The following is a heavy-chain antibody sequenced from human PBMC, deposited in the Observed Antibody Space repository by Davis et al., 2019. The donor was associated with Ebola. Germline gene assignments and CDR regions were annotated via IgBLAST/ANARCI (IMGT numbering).Heavy chain of an antibody. CDR1: GFTFSSYS. CDR3: AKGGGTSSSDFRRT. Sequence: GESLKISCAASGFTFSSYSMNWVRQAPGKGLEWVAVISYDGSNKYYADSVKGRFTISRDNSKNTLYLQMNSLRAEDTAVYYCAKGGGTSSSDFRRTWGQGTLVTVSS. V-gene: IGHV3-30*12. CDR2: ISYDGSNK. J-gene: IGHJ5*02. D-gene: IGHD6-6*01.